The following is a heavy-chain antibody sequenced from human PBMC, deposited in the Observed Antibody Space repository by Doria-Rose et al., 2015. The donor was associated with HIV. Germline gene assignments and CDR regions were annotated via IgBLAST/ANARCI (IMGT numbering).Heavy chain of an antibody. CDR1: GVSLSSPGMG. V-gene: IGHV2-26*01. CDR3: ARIKSSRWYHKYYFDF. D-gene: IGHD6-13*01. J-gene: IGHJ4*02. CDR2: IFSDDER. Sequence: QVTLKESGPVLVKPTETLTLTCTVSGVSLSSPGMGVSWIRQPPWKALEWLAYIFSDDERSYQTSLKSRLTISRGTSKSQVVLTMTDMDPVDTATYYCARIKSSRWYHKYYFDFWGQGTLVIVSA.